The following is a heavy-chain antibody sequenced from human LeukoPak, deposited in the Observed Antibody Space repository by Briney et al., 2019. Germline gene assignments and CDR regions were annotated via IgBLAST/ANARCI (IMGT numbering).Heavy chain of an antibody. CDR2: INSDGSST. J-gene: IGHJ6*03. CDR3: ARGGWFGELVRRFGYYYYYMDV. D-gene: IGHD3-10*01. V-gene: IGHV3-74*01. Sequence: GGSLTHSCAASGFTLSSYWMHWVRQAPGKGLVWVSRINSDGSSTSYADSVKGRFTISRDNAKNTLYLQMTSLRGEDTAVYYCARGGWFGELVRRFGYYYYYMDVWGNGTTVTVSS. CDR1: GFTLSSYW.